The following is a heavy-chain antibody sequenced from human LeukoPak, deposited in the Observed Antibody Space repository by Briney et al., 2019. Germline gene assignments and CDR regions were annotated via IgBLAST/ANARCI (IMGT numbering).Heavy chain of an antibody. CDR1: GLTFSSYG. J-gene: IGHJ4*02. CDR2: ISGSGGST. CDR3: AKARYGNAGAAAG. D-gene: IGHD6-13*01. Sequence: GGSLRLSCVVSGLTFSSYGMSWVRQAPGKGLEWVSAISGSGGSTYYADSVKGRFTISRDNSKNTLYLQMNSLRAEDTAVYYCAKARYGNAGAAAGWGQGTLVTVSS. V-gene: IGHV3-23*01.